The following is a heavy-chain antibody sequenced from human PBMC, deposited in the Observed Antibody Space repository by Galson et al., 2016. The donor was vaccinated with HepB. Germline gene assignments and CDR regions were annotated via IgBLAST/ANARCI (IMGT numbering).Heavy chain of an antibody. J-gene: IGHJ5*02. Sequence: SLRLSCAASGLSVSYNHMSWVRQAPGKGLEWVSVIYSGGSTYYADSVKGRFTMSRDTSKNTVFLQMNSLRVEDTALYYCVRERGAPGCFDPWGQGTLVIVSS. V-gene: IGHV3-53*01. CDR2: IYSGGST. CDR1: GLSVSYNH. D-gene: IGHD2-8*01. CDR3: VRERGAPGCFDP.